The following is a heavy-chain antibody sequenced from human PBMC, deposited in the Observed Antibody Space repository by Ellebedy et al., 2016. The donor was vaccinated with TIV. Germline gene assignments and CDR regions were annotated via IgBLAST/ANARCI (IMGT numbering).Heavy chain of an antibody. CDR3: ATHLPPHEWDPLRHH. Sequence: ASVKVSXXVSGDTLTEFSMHWVRQAPGRGLEWRGGFDPEDGVTIFAQKFQGRVTMTEDTSTDTAYMELSSLRSEDTAVYYCATHLPPHEWDPLRHHWGQGTLVTVSS. CDR2: FDPEDGVT. J-gene: IGHJ5*02. CDR1: GDTLTEFS. V-gene: IGHV1-24*01. D-gene: IGHD1-26*01.